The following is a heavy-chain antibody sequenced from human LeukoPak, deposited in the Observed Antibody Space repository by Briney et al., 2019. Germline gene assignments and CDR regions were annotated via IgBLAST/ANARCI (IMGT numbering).Heavy chain of an antibody. CDR1: GYTFTTYT. V-gene: IGHV1-3*01. CDR2: INAGNGNT. J-gene: IGHJ3*01. CDR3: ARESWHYGTDAFDV. Sequence: ASVKVSCKASGYTFTTYTIHWVRQAPGQRLERMGWINAGNGNTKYSQKFQGRVTITRDTSASTVYMELSSLRSEDTAVFYCARESWHYGTDAFDVWGQGTMVTVSS. D-gene: IGHD1-7*01.